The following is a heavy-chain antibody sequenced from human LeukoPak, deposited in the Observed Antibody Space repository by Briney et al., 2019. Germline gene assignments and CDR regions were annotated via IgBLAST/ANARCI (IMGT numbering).Heavy chain of an antibody. CDR2: FDPEDGET. D-gene: IGHD5-24*01. CDR3: ARAKEEWLPIDY. J-gene: IGHJ4*02. Sequence: ASVKVSCKVSGYTLTELSMHWVRQAPGKGLEWMGGFDPEDGETIYAQKFQGRVTMTEDTSTDTAYMELSRLRSDDTAVYYCARAKEEWLPIDYWGQGTLVTVSS. CDR1: GYTLTELS. V-gene: IGHV1-24*01.